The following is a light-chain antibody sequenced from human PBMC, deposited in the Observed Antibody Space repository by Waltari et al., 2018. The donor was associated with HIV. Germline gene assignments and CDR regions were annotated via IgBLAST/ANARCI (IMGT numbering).Light chain of an antibody. Sequence: TQPRSVSGSPGQTVTISCRGTSRDIGGYNYVSWYQQHPAEAPRLMIYDVNKRPSGVPDRFSGSKSGNTASLTISGLQAEDEADYYCQAWGTSNVVFGGGTKLTVL. CDR1: SRDIGGYNY. CDR3: QAWGTSNVV. CDR2: DVN. V-gene: IGLV2-11*01. J-gene: IGLJ2*01.